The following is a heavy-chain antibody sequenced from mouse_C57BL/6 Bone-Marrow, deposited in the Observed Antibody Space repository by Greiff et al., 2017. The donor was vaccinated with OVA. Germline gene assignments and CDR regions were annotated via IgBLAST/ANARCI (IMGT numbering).Heavy chain of an antibody. Sequence: VQLQQSDAELVRPGASVKMSCKASGYTFTDHTIHWVKQRPGQGLEWIGMIYPGGGSTKYNEKFKGKATLTADKSSSTAYMQLNSLTSEDSAVYVCSRKDDSNPWFAYWGQGTLVTVSA. J-gene: IGHJ3*01. CDR1: GYTFTDHT. CDR2: IYPGGGST. D-gene: IGHD2-5*01. CDR3: SRKDDSNPWFAY. V-gene: IGHV1-78*01.